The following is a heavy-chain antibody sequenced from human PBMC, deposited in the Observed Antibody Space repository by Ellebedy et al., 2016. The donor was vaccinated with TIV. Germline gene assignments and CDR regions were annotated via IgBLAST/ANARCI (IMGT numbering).Heavy chain of an antibody. CDR1: GGSISSGGYS. V-gene: IGHV4-31*03. CDR2: NYYSGST. Sequence: SETLSLXCTVSGGSISSGGYSWSWIRQHPGKGLEWIGYNYYSGSTYSNPSRKSRVSISVDTSKNQFSLQLSSVAAADTAVYYCARDLGSGKYPGHWGQGTLVTVSS. CDR3: ARDLGSGKYPGH. J-gene: IGHJ4*02. D-gene: IGHD3-10*01.